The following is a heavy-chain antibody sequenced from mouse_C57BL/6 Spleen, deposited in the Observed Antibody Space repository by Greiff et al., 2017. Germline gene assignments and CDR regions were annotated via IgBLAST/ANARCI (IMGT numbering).Heavy chain of an antibody. CDR1: GYTFTSYW. CDR2: IHPTSGST. Sequence: QVQLQQPGAELVKPGASVKLSCKASGYTFTSYWMHWVKQRPGQGLEWIGMIHPTSGSTNYNEKFKSKATLTVDKSSSTAYMQLSSLTSEDSAVYYCARSNSGTYWYFDVWGTGTTVTVSS. D-gene: IGHD4-1*01. CDR3: ARSNSGTYWYFDV. J-gene: IGHJ1*03. V-gene: IGHV1-64*01.